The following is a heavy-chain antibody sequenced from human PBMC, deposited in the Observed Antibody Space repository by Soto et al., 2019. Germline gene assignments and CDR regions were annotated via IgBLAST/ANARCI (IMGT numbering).Heavy chain of an antibody. V-gene: IGHV5-51*01. D-gene: IGHD1-20*01. Sequence: VESLKISFECAGYNFSNYLICVGLQMPGKGLEWMGIIYPGDSDSRYSPSFQGQVTISADKSISTAYLQWSSLKASDTAMYYCERNGLIGRNYNYQFDYWGQGTLVTVSS. J-gene: IGHJ4*02. CDR1: GYNFSNYL. CDR3: ERNGLIGRNYNYQFDY. CDR2: IYPGDSDS.